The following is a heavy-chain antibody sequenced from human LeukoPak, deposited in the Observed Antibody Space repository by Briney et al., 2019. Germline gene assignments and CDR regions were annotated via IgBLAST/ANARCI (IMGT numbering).Heavy chain of an antibody. CDR2: IYIGGST. CDR1: GGSITSYY. CDR3: ATGRDADSARGYYDMDV. J-gene: IGHJ6*02. D-gene: IGHD5-24*01. V-gene: IGHV4-4*07. Sequence: SHTLSPTCTVSGGSITSYYWTWIRQPAGKGLEWIGRIYIGGSTNYNPPLKSRVTMSVDTSKNQFSLKLSSVTAADTAVYYCATGRDADSARGYYDMDVWGQGTTVTVSS.